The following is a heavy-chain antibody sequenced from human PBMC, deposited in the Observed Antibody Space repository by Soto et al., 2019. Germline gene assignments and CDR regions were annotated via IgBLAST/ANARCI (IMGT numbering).Heavy chain of an antibody. D-gene: IGHD5-18*01. CDR3: ARPLYSYGPMDV. CDR1: GGSVSSGSYY. J-gene: IGHJ6*02. V-gene: IGHV4-61*01. CDR2: IYYSGST. Sequence: QVQLQESGPGLVKPSETLSLTCTVSGGSVSSGSYYWSWIRQPPGKGLEWIGYIYYSGSTNYNPSLQSRVTISVDTSKNQFSRKLSSVTAADTAVYYGARPLYSYGPMDVWGQGTTVTVSS.